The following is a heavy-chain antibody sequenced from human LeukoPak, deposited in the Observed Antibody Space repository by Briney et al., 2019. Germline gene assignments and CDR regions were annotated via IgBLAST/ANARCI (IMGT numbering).Heavy chain of an antibody. J-gene: IGHJ3*02. V-gene: IGHV1-2*02. CDR2: INPNSGGT. Sequence: ASVKVSCKASGYTFTGYYVHWVRQAPGQGLEWMGWINPNSGGTNYAQKFQGRVTMTRDTSISTAYMELSRLRSDDTAVYYCARGMRYFDWLLRIDAFDIWGQGTMVTVSS. CDR3: ARGMRYFDWLLRIDAFDI. D-gene: IGHD3-9*01. CDR1: GYTFTGYY.